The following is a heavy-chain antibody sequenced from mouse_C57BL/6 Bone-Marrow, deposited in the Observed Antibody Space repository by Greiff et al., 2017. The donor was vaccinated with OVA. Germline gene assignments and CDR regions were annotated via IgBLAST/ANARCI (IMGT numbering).Heavy chain of an antibody. Sequence: EVQLQQSGPVLVKPGASVKMSCKASGYTFTDYYMNWVKQSHGKSLEWIGVINPYNGGSSYNQKFKGKATLTVDQSSSTAYMELNSLTSEDSAVYYCARCWYYFDYWGQGTTLTVSS. CDR1: GYTFTDYY. J-gene: IGHJ2*01. V-gene: IGHV1-19*01. CDR3: ARCWYYFDY. CDR2: INPYNGGS.